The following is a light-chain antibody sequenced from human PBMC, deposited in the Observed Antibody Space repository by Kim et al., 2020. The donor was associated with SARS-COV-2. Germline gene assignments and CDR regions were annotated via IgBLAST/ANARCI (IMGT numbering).Light chain of an antibody. Sequence: QSALTQPASVSGSPGQSITISCTGSSSDVGSYTLVSWYQHHPGKAPKLMIYEVSKRPSGVSNRFSGSKSGNTASLTISGLQAEDEADYYCSSYAGSNTYVFGIGTQLTVL. CDR3: SSYAGSNTYV. CDR2: EVS. V-gene: IGLV2-23*02. J-gene: IGLJ1*01. CDR1: SSDVGSYTL.